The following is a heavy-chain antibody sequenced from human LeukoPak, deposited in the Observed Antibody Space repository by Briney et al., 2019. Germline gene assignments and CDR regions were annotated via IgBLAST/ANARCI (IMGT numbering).Heavy chain of an antibody. CDR1: GFTFDDYL. D-gene: IGHD5-24*01. J-gene: IGHJ4*02. CDR2: ISWDGDTT. V-gene: IGHV3-43*01. CDR3: ARTIEMATISYFDY. Sequence: GGSLRLSCAASGFTFDDYLLHWVRQAPGKGLEWVSLISWDGDTTYYADSVKGRFTISRDNSKNSLYLQMNSLRAGDTAVYYCARTIEMATISYFDYWGQGTLVTVSS.